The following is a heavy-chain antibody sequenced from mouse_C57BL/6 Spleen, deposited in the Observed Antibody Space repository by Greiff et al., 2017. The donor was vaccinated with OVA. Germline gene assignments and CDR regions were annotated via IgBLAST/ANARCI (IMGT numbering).Heavy chain of an antibody. CDR3: ARQDGTSGYFGY. V-gene: IGHV5-6*01. Sequence: EVQRVESGGDLVKPGGSLKLSCAASGFTFSSYGMSWVRQTPDKRLEWVATISSGGSYTYYPDSVKGRFTISRDNAKNTLYLQMSSLKSEDTAMYYCARQDGTSGYFGYWGQGTTLTVSS. D-gene: IGHD3-2*02. J-gene: IGHJ2*01. CDR1: GFTFSSYG. CDR2: ISSGGSYT.